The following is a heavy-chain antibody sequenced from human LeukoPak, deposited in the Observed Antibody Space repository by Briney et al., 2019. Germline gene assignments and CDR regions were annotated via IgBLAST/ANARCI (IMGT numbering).Heavy chain of an antibody. CDR1: GGSISSNNW. D-gene: IGHD3-10*01. CDR2: IHHSGST. V-gene: IGHV4-4*02. J-gene: IGHJ6*03. Sequence: SETLSLTCAVSGGSISSNNWWSWVRQPPGKGLEWIGEIHHSGSTNYNPSLKSRVTISVDTSKNQFSLKLSSVTAADTAVYYCARHYYYGSGSYYYYYMDVWGKGTTVTISS. CDR3: ARHYYYGSGSYYYYYMDV.